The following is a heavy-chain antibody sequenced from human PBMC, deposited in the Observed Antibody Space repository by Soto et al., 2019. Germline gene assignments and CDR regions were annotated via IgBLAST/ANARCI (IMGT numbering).Heavy chain of an antibody. CDR3: ARGAVQVDY. CDR1: GGSISSGGSY. CDR2: IYYSGTT. J-gene: IGHJ4*02. V-gene: IGHV4-31*03. Sequence: SETLSLTCTVSGGSISSGGSYWSWIRQSPGKGLEWIGYIYYSGTTYYNPSLKSRVSISLDTSKNQFSLKLSSVTAADKAVYYCARGAVQVDYWGQGTLVTVSS. D-gene: IGHD1-26*01.